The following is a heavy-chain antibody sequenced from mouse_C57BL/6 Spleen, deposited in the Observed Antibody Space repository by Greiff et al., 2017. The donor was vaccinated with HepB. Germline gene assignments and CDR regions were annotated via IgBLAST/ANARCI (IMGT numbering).Heavy chain of an antibody. CDR3: AREDYYGSSFFAY. CDR2: INPNNGGT. CDR1: GYTFTDYN. D-gene: IGHD1-1*01. Sequence: EVQVVESGPELVKPGASVKMSCKASGYTFTDYNMHWVKQSHGKSLEWIGYINPNNGGTSYNQKFKGKATLTVNKSSSTAYMELRSLTSEDSAVYYCAREDYYGSSFFAYWGQGTLVTVSA. J-gene: IGHJ3*01. V-gene: IGHV1-22*01.